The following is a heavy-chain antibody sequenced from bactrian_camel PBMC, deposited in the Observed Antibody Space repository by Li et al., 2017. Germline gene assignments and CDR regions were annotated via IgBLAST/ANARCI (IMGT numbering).Heavy chain of an antibody. CDR1: GYTNSRTC. CDR3: AVYDAYAGRCSYREDYYDY. Sequence: HVQLVESGGGSVQAGGTLNLSCLASGYTNSRTCMGWYRQVPGKEREALAAIYVDDGSTYYADSVKGRFTISQDNASKTVVLQMNSLKPEDTAMYHCAVYDAYAGRCSYREDYYDYWGQGTQVTVS. V-gene: IGHV3S54*01. CDR2: IYVDDGST. D-gene: IGHD1*01. J-gene: IGHJ4*01.